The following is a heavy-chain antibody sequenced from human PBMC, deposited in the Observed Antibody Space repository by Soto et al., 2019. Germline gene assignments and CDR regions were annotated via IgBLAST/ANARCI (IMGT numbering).Heavy chain of an antibody. CDR3: ARCGGGSGYFDQRAFDY. CDR1: GGTFSSYA. J-gene: IGHJ4*02. CDR2: IIPIFGTA. V-gene: IGHV1-69*01. D-gene: IGHD3-9*01. Sequence: QVQLVQSGAEVKKPGSSVKVSCKASGGTFSSYAISWVRQAPGQGLEWMGGIIPIFGTANYAQKFQGRVTITADESTSTAYMELSSLRSEDTAVYYCARCGGGSGYFDQRAFDYWGQGTLFTVSS.